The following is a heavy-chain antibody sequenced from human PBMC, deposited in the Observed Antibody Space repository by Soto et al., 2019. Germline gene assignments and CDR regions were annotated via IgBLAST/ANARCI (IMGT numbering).Heavy chain of an antibody. Sequence: SESLSLTCGGYGESFSSYCWTWIRQPPGKGLEWIGEINRHGSTNYNPSLKSRVTVSVDTSKRQFSLSLTSVTAADTAVYYCERGGYCRFDYWGQGSLVTVSS. CDR2: INRHGST. V-gene: IGHV4-34*01. J-gene: IGHJ4*02. CDR3: ERGGYCRFDY. CDR1: GESFSSYC. D-gene: IGHD3-22*01.